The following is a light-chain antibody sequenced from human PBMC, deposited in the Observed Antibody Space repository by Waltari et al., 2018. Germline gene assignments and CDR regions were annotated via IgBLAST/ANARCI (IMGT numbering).Light chain of an antibody. V-gene: IGKV1-9*01. CDR1: QGISTY. Sequence: DIQLTPSPSFLSASVGDRVTITCRASQGISTYLAWYQFKPGKAPKLLIYTASTLQDGVPSRFSGSGSGTDFTLTISSLQPEDFATYFCQQLKSYPLTFAVGTEVEIK. J-gene: IGKJ4*01. CDR2: TAS. CDR3: QQLKSYPLT.